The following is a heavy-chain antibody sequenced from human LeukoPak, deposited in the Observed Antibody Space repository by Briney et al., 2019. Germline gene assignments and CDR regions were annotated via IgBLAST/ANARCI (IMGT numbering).Heavy chain of an antibody. D-gene: IGHD2-2*01. CDR1: GFTFGSYW. CDR3: ARVFCSSTSCYVSSEAFDI. CDR2: IKQDGSEK. J-gene: IGHJ3*02. V-gene: IGHV3-7*03. Sequence: GGSLRLSCAASGFTFGSYWMSWVRQAPGKGLEWVANIKQDGSEKYYVDSVKGRFTISRDNAKNSLYLQMNSLRAEDTAVYYCARVFCSSTSCYVSSEAFDIWGQGTMVTVSS.